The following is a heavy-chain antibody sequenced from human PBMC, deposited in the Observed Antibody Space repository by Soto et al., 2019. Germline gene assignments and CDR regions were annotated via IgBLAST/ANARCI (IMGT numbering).Heavy chain of an antibody. J-gene: IGHJ4*02. V-gene: IGHV3-23*01. CDR3: AKDRGTVGATLDYFDY. D-gene: IGHD1-26*01. CDR2: ISGSGGST. CDR1: GFTFSSYA. Sequence: EVQLLESGGGLVQPGGSLRLSCAASGFTFSSYAMSWVRQAPGKGLEWVSAISGSGGSTYYADSVKGRFTISRDNSKNTLYLQMNSLRAEDTAVYYCAKDRGTVGATLDYFDYWGQGTLVTVSS.